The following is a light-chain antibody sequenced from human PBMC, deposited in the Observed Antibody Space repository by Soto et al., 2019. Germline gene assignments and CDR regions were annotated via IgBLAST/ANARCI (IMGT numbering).Light chain of an antibody. Sequence: EIVLTQSPGPLSLSPGEIDPLPCRASQSVSSSFLAWYQQKPGQAPRLLIYGASDRATGIPDRFRGSGSGTDFTLTITRLEPEDFAVYYCQQYDSSPRTFGQGTRLEI. CDR3: QQYDSSPRT. CDR1: QSVSSSF. V-gene: IGKV3-20*01. J-gene: IGKJ5*01. CDR2: GAS.